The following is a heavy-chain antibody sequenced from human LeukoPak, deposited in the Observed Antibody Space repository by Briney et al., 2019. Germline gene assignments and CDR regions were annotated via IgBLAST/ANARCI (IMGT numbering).Heavy chain of an antibody. V-gene: IGHV4-59*08. Sequence: NPSETLSLTCTVSGGSISGDDWNWGRPPPGKGLEWIGNIYYGGNTNYNPSLQSRVTISVDTSNNHFSLKLSSATAADTAVYYCARRNDFDIWGQGTMVTVSS. CDR2: IYYGGNT. CDR1: GGSISGDD. CDR3: ARRNDFDI. J-gene: IGHJ3*02.